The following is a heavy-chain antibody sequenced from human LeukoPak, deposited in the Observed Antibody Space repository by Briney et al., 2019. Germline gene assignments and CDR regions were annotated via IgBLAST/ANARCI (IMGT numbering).Heavy chain of an antibody. Sequence: SETLSLTCGVYGGSFSGYYWTWIRQPPGKGLEWIGEINHSGTTNYNPSLKSRVSISVDTSKKQFSLKLSSVTAADTAVYYCARAYSSSWYPRYSLFDYWGQGTLVTVSS. J-gene: IGHJ4*02. CDR2: INHSGTT. CDR1: GGSFSGYY. CDR3: ARAYSSSWYPRYSLFDY. D-gene: IGHD6-13*01. V-gene: IGHV4-34*01.